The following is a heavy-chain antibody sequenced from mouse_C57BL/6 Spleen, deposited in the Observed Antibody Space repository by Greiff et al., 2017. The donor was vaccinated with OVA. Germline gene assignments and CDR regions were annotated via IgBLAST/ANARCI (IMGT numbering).Heavy chain of an antibody. J-gene: IGHJ4*01. D-gene: IGHD2-1*01. CDR3: ARGGGNLYAMDY. Sequence: EVQLQQSGPELVKPGASVKISCKASGYTFTDYYMNWVKQSHGKSLEWIGDINPNNGGTSYNQKFKGKATLTVDKSSSTAYMELRSLTSEDSAVYYYARGGGNLYAMDYWGQGTSVTVSS. CDR1: GYTFTDYY. V-gene: IGHV1-26*01. CDR2: INPNNGGT.